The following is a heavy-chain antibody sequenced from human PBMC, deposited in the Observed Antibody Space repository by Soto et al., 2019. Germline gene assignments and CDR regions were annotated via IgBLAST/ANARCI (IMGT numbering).Heavy chain of an antibody. CDR1: GFTFSRYA. J-gene: IGHJ3*02. V-gene: IGHV3-23*01. Sequence: PGESLKISCAASGFTFSRYAMSWVRQAPEKGLEWVSGVSGSGGTTSYADSVKGRFTISRDNSKNTLYLQMNSLRADDTAVYYCAKDTPYYHDSSDSVGAFDIWGQGTTVTVSS. CDR3: AKDTPYYHDSSDSVGAFDI. CDR2: VSGSGGTT. D-gene: IGHD3-22*01.